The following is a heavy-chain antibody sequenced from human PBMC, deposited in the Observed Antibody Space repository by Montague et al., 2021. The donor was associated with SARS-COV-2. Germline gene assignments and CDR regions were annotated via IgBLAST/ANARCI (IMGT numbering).Heavy chain of an antibody. D-gene: IGHD2/OR15-2a*01. CDR2: IYSNGNF. Sequence: SETLSLTCSVSGDSITPYGDSIGGYFWSWIRQPAGKGLEWIGRIYSNGNFDYNPSLNSRVSMSMDTSKQEFSMRLISVTAADTAVEYCARDAYYFGPGRGESGAFDPWGQGTLVTVSS. J-gene: IGHJ5*02. CDR3: ARDAYYFGPGRGESGAFDP. CDR1: GDSITPYGDSIGGYF. V-gene: IGHV4-4*07.